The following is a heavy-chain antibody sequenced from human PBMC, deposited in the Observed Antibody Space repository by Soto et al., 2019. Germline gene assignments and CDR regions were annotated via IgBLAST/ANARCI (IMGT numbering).Heavy chain of an antibody. CDR3: ARWVGHFDF. CDR1: GGSINNHY. CDR2: IYYSGST. J-gene: IGHJ4*02. D-gene: IGHD1-26*01. Sequence: VQLQESGPGLVKPSETLSLTCTVSGGSINNHYWSWIRQPPGKGLELIGYIYYSGSTNYNPSLRSRVTISVDTSKNQFSLKLRSVTAADTAVYYCARWVGHFDFWGPGTLVTVSS. V-gene: IGHV4-59*08.